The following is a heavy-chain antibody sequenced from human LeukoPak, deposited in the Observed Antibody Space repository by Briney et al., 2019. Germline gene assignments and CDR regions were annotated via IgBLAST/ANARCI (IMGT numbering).Heavy chain of an antibody. J-gene: IGHJ2*01. Sequence: PSETLSLTCTVSGGSISSSSYYWGWIRQPPGKGLEWIGSIYYSGSTYYNPSLKSRVTISVDTSKNQFSLKLSSVTAADTAVYYCARDGLSESCSFDLWGRGTLVTVSS. CDR1: GGSISSSSYY. V-gene: IGHV4-39*07. D-gene: IGHD2-15*01. CDR2: IYYSGST. CDR3: ARDGLSESCSFDL.